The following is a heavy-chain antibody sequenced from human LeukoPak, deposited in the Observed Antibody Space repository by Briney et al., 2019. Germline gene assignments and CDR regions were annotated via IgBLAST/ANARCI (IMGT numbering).Heavy chain of an antibody. CDR1: GFTFSSYA. CDR2: ISGSGGST. J-gene: IGHJ2*01. CDR3: AKGYTYWYFDL. Sequence: HSGGSLRLSCAASGFTFSSYAMSWVRQAPGKGLEWVSAISGSGGSTYYADSVKGRFTISRDNSKNTLYLQMNSLRAEDTAVYYFAKGYTYWYFDLWGRGTLVTVSS. D-gene: IGHD1-1*01. V-gene: IGHV3-23*01.